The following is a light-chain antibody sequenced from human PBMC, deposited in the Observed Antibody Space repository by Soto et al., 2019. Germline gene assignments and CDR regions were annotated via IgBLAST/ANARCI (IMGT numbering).Light chain of an antibody. CDR3: QQYNSYPWT. CDR1: QNLNNW. J-gene: IGKJ1*01. Sequence: DIKMTQSPSTLSASVGDRVTITCRASQNLNNWLAWFQQKPGKSPTLLIYKASGLESGVPSMFSGSGSGTEFTLTIRSLQPDDFSTYYCQQYNSYPWTFGQGTKVEIK. V-gene: IGKV1-5*03. CDR2: KAS.